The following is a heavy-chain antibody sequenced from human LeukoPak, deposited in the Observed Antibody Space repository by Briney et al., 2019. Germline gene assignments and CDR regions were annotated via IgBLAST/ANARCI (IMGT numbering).Heavy chain of an antibody. V-gene: IGHV4-59*02. D-gene: IGHD7-27*01. J-gene: IGHJ4*02. CDR3: ASRKPGNDY. CDR2: IYYTGT. Sequence: PSETLSLTCTVSGGSVTDYYWSWIRQSPGKGLEWIGYIYYTGTSYNPSLKSRVTISADTSKNPFSLKLISVTAADTAVYYCASRKPGNDYWGQGTLVTVSS. CDR1: GGSVTDYY.